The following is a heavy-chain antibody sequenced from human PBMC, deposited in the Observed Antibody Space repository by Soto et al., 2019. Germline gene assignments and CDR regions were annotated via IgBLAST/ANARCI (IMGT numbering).Heavy chain of an antibody. CDR3: STRAYDTNGYYRFDP. CDR2: INHSGRV. Sequence: SETLSLTCAVYGGSFSGHSWTWTRQSPGKGLEWIGDINHSGRVNYSPSLKSRVTISLDTSKNQFSLTLSAVTAADTAMYYCSTRAYDTNGYYRFDPWGQGTLVTVSS. J-gene: IGHJ5*01. D-gene: IGHD3-22*01. CDR1: GGSFSGHS. V-gene: IGHV4-34*01.